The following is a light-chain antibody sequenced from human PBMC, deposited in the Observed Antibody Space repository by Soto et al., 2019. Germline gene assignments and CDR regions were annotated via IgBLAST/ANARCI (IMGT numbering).Light chain of an antibody. CDR3: CSYATTYTFV. Sequence: QSALTQPASVSGSPGQSITISCTGTTSDVGSYNLVSWYQQHPGKAPRLLIYEDIKRPSGVSNRFSGSKSGYTASLTISGLQAEDEADYYCCSYATTYTFVFGTGTKVTVL. J-gene: IGLJ1*01. CDR1: TSDVGSYNL. V-gene: IGLV2-23*01. CDR2: EDI.